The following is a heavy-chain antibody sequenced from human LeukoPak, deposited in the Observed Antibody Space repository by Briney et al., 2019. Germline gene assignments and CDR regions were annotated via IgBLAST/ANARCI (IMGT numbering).Heavy chain of an antibody. CDR1: GFTFSSYA. D-gene: IGHD3-3*01. Sequence: GGSLRLSCAASGFTFSSYAMSWVRQAPGKGLEWVSAISGSGGSTYYADSVKGRFTISRDNSKNTLYLQMNSLRAEDTAVYYCAKGLYDFWSGYYTYWGQGTLVTVSS. J-gene: IGHJ4*02. CDR3: AKGLYDFWSGYYTY. V-gene: IGHV3-23*01. CDR2: ISGSGGST.